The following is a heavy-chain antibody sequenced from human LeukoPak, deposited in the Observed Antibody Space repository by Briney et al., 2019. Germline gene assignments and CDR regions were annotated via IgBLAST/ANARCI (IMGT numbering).Heavy chain of an antibody. D-gene: IGHD3-3*01. Sequence: QTGGSLRLSCAASGFTFGSYGMHWVRQAPGKGLEWVAVIWYDGSNKYYADSVKGRITISRDNSKNTLYLQMNSLRAEDTAVYYCAKEFASGYQDYWGQGTLVTVSS. V-gene: IGHV3-30*02. CDR2: IWYDGSNK. CDR1: GFTFGSYG. J-gene: IGHJ4*02. CDR3: AKEFASGYQDY.